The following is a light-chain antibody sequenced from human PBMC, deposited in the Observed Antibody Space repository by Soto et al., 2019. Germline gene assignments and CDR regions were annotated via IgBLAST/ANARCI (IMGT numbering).Light chain of an antibody. V-gene: IGLV1-44*01. CDR1: SSNIGSNT. CDR3: AAWDDTLDAYV. Sequence: QSAVTQPPSASGTPGQRVTISSSGSSSNIGSNTVNWYQHLPGSAPKLLIYADKQRPSGVPDRFSGSKSGSSASLAISGLQPEDEGDYYCAAWDDTLDAYVFGPGTKLTVL. J-gene: IGLJ1*01. CDR2: ADK.